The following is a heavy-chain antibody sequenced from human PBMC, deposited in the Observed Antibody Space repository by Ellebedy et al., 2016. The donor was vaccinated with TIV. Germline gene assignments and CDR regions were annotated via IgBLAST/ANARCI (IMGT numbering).Heavy chain of an antibody. D-gene: IGHD2-2*01. Sequence: GESLKISCVASGFNFNNSGVHWVRRSPDKGLEWMAVIWSDGTETYYADSVKGRFTISRDNSKSSLFLHMSDLRAEDTGIYSCARESVSQVCGRTSCYFDYWGQGTLVTVSS. CDR2: IWSDGTET. J-gene: IGHJ4*02. CDR3: ARESVSQVCGRTSCYFDY. CDR1: GFNFNNSG. V-gene: IGHV3-33*01.